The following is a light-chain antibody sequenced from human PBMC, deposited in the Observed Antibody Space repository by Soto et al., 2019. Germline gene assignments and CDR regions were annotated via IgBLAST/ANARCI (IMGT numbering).Light chain of an antibody. J-gene: IGLJ2*01. CDR1: SSDVGTYIL. Sequence: QSALTQPASVSGSPGQSITISCIGTSSDVGTYILVSWYQQLPARAPKLMIYEDTKRPSGVSDRFSGSKSGNTASLTISCLQADDEADYYCCSYAGSGPFVFGGGTKLTVL. CDR2: EDT. V-gene: IGLV2-23*02. CDR3: CSYAGSGPFV.